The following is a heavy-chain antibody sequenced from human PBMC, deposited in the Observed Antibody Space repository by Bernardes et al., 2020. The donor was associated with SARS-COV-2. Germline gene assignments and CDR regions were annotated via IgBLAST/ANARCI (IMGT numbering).Heavy chain of an antibody. CDR1: GGSISSSSYY. J-gene: IGHJ5*02. CDR3: ARHEYHYETSGYNLFDP. D-gene: IGHD3-22*01. V-gene: IGHV4-39*01. CDR2: IYYRGTT. Sequence: SETLSLTCTVSGGSISSSSYYWGWIRPPPGKGLEWIGSIYYRGTTSYNPSLKSRLTISVDTSKHQFSLKLSSVTAADTAVYYCARHEYHYETSGYNLFDPWGQGTLVTVSS.